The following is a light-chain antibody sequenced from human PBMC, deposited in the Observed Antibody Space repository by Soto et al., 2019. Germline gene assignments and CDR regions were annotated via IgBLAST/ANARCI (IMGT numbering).Light chain of an antibody. Sequence: EIVLIQTPATLSLYTGERATLSCRARQSVGSYLAWYQHKPGQAPRLLISDASNRATGIPARFSGSGSETDFSLTISSLEPEDSAVYYCQQRSNWPSLTFGGGTKVDIK. V-gene: IGKV3-11*01. CDR3: QQRSNWPSLT. CDR1: QSVGSY. J-gene: IGKJ4*01. CDR2: DAS.